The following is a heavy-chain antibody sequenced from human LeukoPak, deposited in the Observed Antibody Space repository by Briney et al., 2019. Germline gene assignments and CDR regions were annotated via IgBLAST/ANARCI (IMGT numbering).Heavy chain of an antibody. D-gene: IGHD2-15*01. J-gene: IGHJ6*03. CDR1: GFTFSSYG. V-gene: IGHV3-23*01. CDR2: ISGSGGST. CDR3: AKVGCSGGSCSSYYYYYYMDV. Sequence: GGTLRLSCAASGFTFSSYGMSWVRQAAGKGLEWVSAISGSGGSTYYADSVKGRFTISRDNSKNTLYLQMNSLRAEDTAVYYCAKVGCSGGSCSSYYYYYYMDVWGKGTTVTVSS.